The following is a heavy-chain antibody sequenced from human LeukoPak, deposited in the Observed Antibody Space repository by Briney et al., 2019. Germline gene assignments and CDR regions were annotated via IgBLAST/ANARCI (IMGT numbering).Heavy chain of an antibody. V-gene: IGHV4-59*01. Sequence: SETLSLTCTVSVGSLSSYYWSWIRQPPGKGLEWIGYIYYSGSTNYNPSLKSRVTISVDTSKNQLSLKLSSVTAADTAVHYCARLKYYYDSSGYRAEYFQQWGQGPLLT. CDR1: VGSLSSYY. CDR2: IYYSGST. J-gene: IGHJ1*01. CDR3: ARLKYYYDSSGYRAEYFQQ. D-gene: IGHD3-22*01.